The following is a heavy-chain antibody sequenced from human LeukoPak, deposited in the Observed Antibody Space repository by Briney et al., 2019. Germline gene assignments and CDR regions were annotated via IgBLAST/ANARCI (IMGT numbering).Heavy chain of an antibody. V-gene: IGHV3-49*04. J-gene: IGHJ4*02. CDR1: GFTFGDYA. Sequence: GGSLRLSCTASGFTFGDYAMSWVRQAPGKGLEWVGFIRSKAYGGTTEYAASVKGRFTISRDDSKSIAYLQMNSLKTEDTAVYYCTRDDEAPYFDYWGQGTLVTVSS. CDR2: IRSKAYGGTT. CDR3: TRDDEAPYFDY.